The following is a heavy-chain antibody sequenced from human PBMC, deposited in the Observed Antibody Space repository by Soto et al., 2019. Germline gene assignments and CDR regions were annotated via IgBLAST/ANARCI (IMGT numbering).Heavy chain of an antibody. Sequence: GASVKVSCKVSGYTLTELSMHWVRQAPGKGLEWMGGFDPEDGETIYAQKFQGRVTMTEDTSTGTAYMELSSLRSEDTAVYYCATQTYCSSTSCKGNWFDPWGQGTLVTVSS. D-gene: IGHD2-2*01. CDR2: FDPEDGET. J-gene: IGHJ5*02. CDR3: ATQTYCSSTSCKGNWFDP. CDR1: GYTLTELS. V-gene: IGHV1-24*01.